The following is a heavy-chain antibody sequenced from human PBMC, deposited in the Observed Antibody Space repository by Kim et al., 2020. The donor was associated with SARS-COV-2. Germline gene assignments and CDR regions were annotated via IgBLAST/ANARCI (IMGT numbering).Heavy chain of an antibody. Sequence: SETLSLTCTVSGGSISSYYWSWIRQPPGKGLEWIGYIYYSGSTNYNPSLKSRVTISVDTSKNQFSLKLSSVTAADTAVYYCARSPDDVQYYYMDVWGKGTTVTVSS. CDR1: GGSISSYY. CDR2: IYYSGST. D-gene: IGHD1-1*01. V-gene: IGHV4-59*01. CDR3: ARSPDDVQYYYMDV. J-gene: IGHJ6*03.